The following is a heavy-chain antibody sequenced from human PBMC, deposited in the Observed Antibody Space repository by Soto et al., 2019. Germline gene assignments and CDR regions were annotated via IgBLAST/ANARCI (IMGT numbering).Heavy chain of an antibody. CDR3: ARDGGRHSGGIDY. CDR2: IIPIFGTA. Sequence: SVKVSFKAAGGTFSSHSINWVRQAPGQGLEWMGEIIPIFGTANYAQKFQGRVAITADESTSTAYMELSSLRSEDTAVYYCARDGGRHSGGIDYWGQGTLVTVSS. D-gene: IGHD1-26*01. CDR1: GGTFSSHS. J-gene: IGHJ4*02. V-gene: IGHV1-69*13.